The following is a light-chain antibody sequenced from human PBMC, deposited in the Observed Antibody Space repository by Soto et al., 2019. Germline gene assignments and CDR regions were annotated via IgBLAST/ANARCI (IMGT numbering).Light chain of an antibody. V-gene: IGKV3-15*01. CDR2: GAS. J-gene: IGKJ1*01. CDR3: QPYNNCPPGT. CDR1: QSVSSN. Sequence: EIVMTQSPATLSVSPGERATLSCRASQSVSSNLAWYHQKPGQAPRLLIYGASTRVTGIPARFSGSGSGTEFTLTISSLQSEDFAVYYCQPYNNCPPGTFGQGTKVEIK.